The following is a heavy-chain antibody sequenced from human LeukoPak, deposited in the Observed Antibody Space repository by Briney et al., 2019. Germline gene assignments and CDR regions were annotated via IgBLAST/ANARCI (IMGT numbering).Heavy chain of an antibody. CDR3: AKDPSDSSGYYFDY. D-gene: IGHD3-22*01. CDR2: ISGSGGST. Sequence: GGSLRLSCAASGFTFSSYAMSWVRQAPGKGLEWVSAISGSGGSTYYADSVKGRFTISRDNSKSTLYLQMNSLRAEDTAVYYCAKDPSDSSGYYFDYWGQGTLVTVSS. CDR1: GFTFSSYA. J-gene: IGHJ4*02. V-gene: IGHV3-23*01.